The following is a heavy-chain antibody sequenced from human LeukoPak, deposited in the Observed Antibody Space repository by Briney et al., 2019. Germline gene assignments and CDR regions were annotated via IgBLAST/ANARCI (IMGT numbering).Heavy chain of an antibody. V-gene: IGHV3-30*02. CDR3: ARGEDIVATNYYFDY. J-gene: IGHJ4*02. CDR2: IGYDESKK. CDR1: GFTFNNFG. Sequence: GGSLRLSCEASGFTFNNFGMHWVRQAPGKGLEWVAFIGYDESKKYYADSVKGRFTISRDNSKNTLYLQMNSLRAEDTAVYYCARGEDIVATNYYFDYWGQGTLVTVSS. D-gene: IGHD5-12*01.